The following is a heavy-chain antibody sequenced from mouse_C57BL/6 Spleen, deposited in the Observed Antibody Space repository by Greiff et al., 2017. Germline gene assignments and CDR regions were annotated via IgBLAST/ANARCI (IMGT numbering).Heavy chain of an antibody. CDR1: GYTFTSYW. J-gene: IGHJ1*03. CDR3: ARSYYYGSSHWYFDV. D-gene: IGHD1-1*01. V-gene: IGHV1-59*01. CDR2: IDPSDSYT. Sequence: QVQLQQPGAELVRPGTSVKLSCKASGYTFTSYWMHWVKQRPGQGLEWIGVIDPSDSYTNYNQKFKGKATLTVDTSSSTAYMQLSSLTSEDSAVYYCARSYYYGSSHWYFDVWGTGTTVTVSS.